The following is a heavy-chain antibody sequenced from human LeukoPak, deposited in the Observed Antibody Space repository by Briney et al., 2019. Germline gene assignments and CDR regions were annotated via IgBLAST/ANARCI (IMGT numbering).Heavy chain of an antibody. Sequence: KPSETLSLTCAVSGGSISGFFWTWIRQPAGQGPQYIGRIFSSGGANYNPSLQGRVALSVDTSRNLFPLTLTSVTAADTAVYFCERVATPDVSSPLDFWGQGILVTVSS. CDR1: GGSISGFF. V-gene: IGHV4-4*07. D-gene: IGHD6-19*01. J-gene: IGHJ4*02. CDR2: IFSSGGA. CDR3: ERVATPDVSSPLDF.